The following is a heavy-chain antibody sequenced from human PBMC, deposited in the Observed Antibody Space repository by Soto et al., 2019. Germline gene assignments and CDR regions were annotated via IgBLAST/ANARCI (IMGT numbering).Heavy chain of an antibody. CDR3: ARDQSIAAAGLSTAINNWFDP. CDR1: GYTFTSYG. V-gene: IGHV1-18*01. J-gene: IGHJ5*02. Sequence: ASVKVSCKASGYTFTSYGISWVRQAPGQGLEWMGWISTYNGNTNYAQKLQGRVTMTTDTSTSTAYMELRSLRSDDTAVYYCARDQSIAAAGLSTAINNWFDPWGQGTLVTVSS. CDR2: ISTYNGNT. D-gene: IGHD6-13*01.